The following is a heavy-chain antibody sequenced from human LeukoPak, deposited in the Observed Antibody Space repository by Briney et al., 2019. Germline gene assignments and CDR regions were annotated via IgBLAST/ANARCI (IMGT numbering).Heavy chain of an antibody. D-gene: IGHD2-8*02. V-gene: IGHV4-59*08. CDR2: ISDIGSI. Sequence: SETLFLTCTVSGGSISSYYWSWIRQPPGKGLEWIAYISDIGSINYNPSLRSRVTISLDTSKNQFSLKLSSVTAADTAVYYCAGHHPRNTVDFWGQGTLVTVSS. CDR1: GGSISSYY. J-gene: IGHJ4*02. CDR3: AGHHPRNTVDF.